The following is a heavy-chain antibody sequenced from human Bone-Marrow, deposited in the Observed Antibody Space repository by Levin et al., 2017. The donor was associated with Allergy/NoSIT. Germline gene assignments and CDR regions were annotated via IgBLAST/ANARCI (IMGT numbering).Heavy chain of an antibody. D-gene: IGHD3-3*01. J-gene: IGHJ4*02. CDR1: GGSISSSSYY. V-gene: IGHV4-39*01. CDR2: IYYSGST. Sequence: NPGGSLRLSCTVSGGSISSSSYYWGWIRQPPGKGLEWIGSIYYSGSTYYNPSLKSRVTISVDTSKNQFSLKLSSVTAADTAVYYCARHAKSGGAYYDFWSGYWHFDYWGQGTLVTVSS. CDR3: ARHAKSGGAYYDFWSGYWHFDY.